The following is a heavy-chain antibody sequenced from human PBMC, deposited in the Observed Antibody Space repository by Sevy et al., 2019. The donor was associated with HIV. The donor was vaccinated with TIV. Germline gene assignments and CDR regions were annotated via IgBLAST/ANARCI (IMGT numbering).Heavy chain of an antibody. Sequence: GGSLRLSCAASGFTFNNAWMSWVRQAPGKGLEWIGRIKNKPDGGTTEYAAPVKGRFTISRDDSKNKLYLQMNSLKTEDTAVYYCCTEGNVLLAEGWGHWFDPWGQGTLVTVSS. D-gene: IGHD2-8*01. CDR1: GFTFNNAW. CDR2: IKNKPDGGTT. J-gene: IGHJ5*02. V-gene: IGHV3-15*01. CDR3: CTEGNVLLAEGWGHWFDP.